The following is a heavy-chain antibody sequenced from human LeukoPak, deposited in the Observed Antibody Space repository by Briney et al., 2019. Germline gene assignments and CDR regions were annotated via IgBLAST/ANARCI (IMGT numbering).Heavy chain of an antibody. J-gene: IGHJ4*02. Sequence: GGSLRLSCAASGFTFSSYAMSWVRRAPGKGLEWVSAISGSGGSTYYADSVKGRFTISRDNSKNTLYLQMNSLRAEDTAVYYCAKDEYMVRGVTFDYWGQGTLVTVSS. CDR1: GFTFSSYA. CDR3: AKDEYMVRGVTFDY. CDR2: ISGSGGST. V-gene: IGHV3-23*01. D-gene: IGHD3-10*01.